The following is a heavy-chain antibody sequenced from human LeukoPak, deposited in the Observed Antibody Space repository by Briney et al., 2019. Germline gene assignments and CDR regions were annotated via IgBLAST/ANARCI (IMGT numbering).Heavy chain of an antibody. Sequence: GGSLRLSCAASGFTVSSNYMSWVRQAPGKGLEWVSVIYSGGSTYYADSVKGRFTISRDNSKNTLHLQMNSLRAEDTAVYYCAREYSGYDSSYYYGMDVWGQGTTVTVSS. J-gene: IGHJ6*02. CDR2: IYSGGST. V-gene: IGHV3-53*01. CDR1: GFTVSSNY. CDR3: AREYSGYDSSYYYGMDV. D-gene: IGHD5-12*01.